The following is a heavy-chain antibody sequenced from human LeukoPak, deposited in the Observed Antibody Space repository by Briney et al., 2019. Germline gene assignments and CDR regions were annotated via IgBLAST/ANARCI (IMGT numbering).Heavy chain of an antibody. Sequence: SETLSLTCTVSAGSLSSTTYSWGRIRHPPGKGLEWIGSIYYSGSTSYTPSLKSRFTISVDTSKNQCSLTLSSVTAADTAVYYCARHYQVPVVVIDSWGQGTLVTVSS. J-gene: IGHJ4*02. CDR2: IYYSGST. V-gene: IGHV4-39*01. CDR1: AGSLSSTTYS. CDR3: ARHYQVPVVVIDS. D-gene: IGHD2-15*01.